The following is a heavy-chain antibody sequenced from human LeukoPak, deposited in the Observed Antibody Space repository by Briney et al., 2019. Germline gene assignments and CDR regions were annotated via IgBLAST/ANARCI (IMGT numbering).Heavy chain of an antibody. V-gene: IGHV1-69*01. CDR3: ARYYCSGGRCYHFDY. J-gene: IGHJ4*02. CDR2: IIPIFGTA. Sequence: SVKVSCKASGGTFSSYAISWVRQAPGQGLEWMGGIIPIFGTANYAQKFQGRVTITADESTSTAYMELSSLRSEDTAVYFCARYYCSGGRCYHFDYWGQGTLVTVSS. D-gene: IGHD2-15*01. CDR1: GGTFSSYA.